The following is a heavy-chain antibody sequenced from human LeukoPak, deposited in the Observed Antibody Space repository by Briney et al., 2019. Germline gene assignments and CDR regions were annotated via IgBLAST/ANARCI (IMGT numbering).Heavy chain of an antibody. D-gene: IGHD6-13*01. J-gene: IGHJ6*03. Sequence: SVKVSCKTSGGTFSSYAITWVRQTPGQGLEWMGGIIPIFGTTNYAQKFQDRVTITADKSASTAYMKLSSLRSEDTAVYYCARVVGLTGYSSNWYSGYYYYMDVWGKGTTVTVSS. CDR3: ARVVGLTGYSSNWYSGYYYYMDV. V-gene: IGHV1-69*06. CDR1: GGTFSSYA. CDR2: IIPIFGTT.